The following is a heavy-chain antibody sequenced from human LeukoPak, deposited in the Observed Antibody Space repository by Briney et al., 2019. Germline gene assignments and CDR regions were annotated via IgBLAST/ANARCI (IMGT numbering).Heavy chain of an antibody. CDR3: ARVYCSGGSCYVPWFDP. D-gene: IGHD2-15*01. CDR1: GFTFSSYS. V-gene: IGHV3-21*01. CDR2: ISSSSSYI. J-gene: IGHJ5*02. Sequence: GGSLRLSCAASGFTFSSYSMNWVRQAPGKGLEWVSSISSSSSYIYYADSVKGRFTISRDNAKNSLYLQMNSLRAEDTAVYYCARVYCSGGSCYVPWFDPWGQGTLVTVSS.